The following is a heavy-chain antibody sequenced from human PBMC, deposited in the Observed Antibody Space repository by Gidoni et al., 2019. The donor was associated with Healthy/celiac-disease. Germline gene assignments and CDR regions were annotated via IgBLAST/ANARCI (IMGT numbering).Heavy chain of an antibody. V-gene: IGHV2-5*02. D-gene: IGHD6-19*01. CDR2: IYWDDDK. Sequence: QITLKESGPTLVKPTQTLTLTCTFSGFSLSTSGVGVGWIRQPPGKALEWLALIYWDDDKRYSPSLKSRLTITKDTSKNQVVLTMTNMDPVDTATYYCAHRPTLYSSGWSTFDYWGQGTLVTVSS. CDR1: GFSLSTSGVG. CDR3: AHRPTLYSSGWSTFDY. J-gene: IGHJ4*02.